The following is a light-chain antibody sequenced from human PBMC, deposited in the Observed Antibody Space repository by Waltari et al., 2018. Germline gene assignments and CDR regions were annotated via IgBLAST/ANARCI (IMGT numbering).Light chain of an antibody. CDR3: SSYTNRILV. CDR2: DVT. J-gene: IGLJ2*01. V-gene: IGLV2-14*03. Sequence: QSALTQPASVSGSPGQSITISCTCSSSDIGDYDYFSWYQQHPGEAPKLIIYDVTHRPSGISDRFSGSKSCSAASLTISGLQAEDEADYYCSSYTNRILVFGGGTKLTVL. CDR1: SSDIGDYDY.